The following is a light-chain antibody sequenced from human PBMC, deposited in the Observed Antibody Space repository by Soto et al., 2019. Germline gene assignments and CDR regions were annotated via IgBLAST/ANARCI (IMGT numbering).Light chain of an antibody. CDR1: TSNIGSNT. J-gene: IGLJ2*01. CDR3: AAWDDSLSGPV. V-gene: IGLV1-44*01. Sequence: QSVLTQPPSASGTPGQRVTISCSGSTSNIGSNTVTWYQQLPGTAPKLLIYNNAQRPSGVPDRFSGSKSGTSASLAISGLQSEDEAEYYCAAWDDSLSGPVFGGGSKVTVL. CDR2: NNA.